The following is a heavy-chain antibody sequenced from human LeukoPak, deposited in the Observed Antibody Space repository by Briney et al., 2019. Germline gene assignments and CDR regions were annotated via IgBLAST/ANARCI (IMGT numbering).Heavy chain of an antibody. D-gene: IGHD2-2*01. V-gene: IGHV3-49*04. J-gene: IGHJ4*02. Sequence: GRSLRLSCTASGFTFGDYAMSWVRQAPGKGLEWVGFIRSKAYGGTTEYAASVKGRFTISRDDSKSIASLQMNSLKTEDTAVYYCMVDCSSTSCYDYWGQGTLVTVSS. CDR1: GFTFGDYA. CDR2: IRSKAYGGTT. CDR3: MVDCSSTSCYDY.